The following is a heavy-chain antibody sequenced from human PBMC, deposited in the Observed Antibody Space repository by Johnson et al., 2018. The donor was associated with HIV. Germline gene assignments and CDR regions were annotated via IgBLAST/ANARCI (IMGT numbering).Heavy chain of an antibody. J-gene: IGHJ3*02. CDR1: GFTFSSYA. D-gene: IGHD3-16*01. V-gene: IGHV3-30*04. CDR2: ISYEGSNK. CDR3: VGGWDAFDI. Sequence: VQLVESGGGVVQPGRSLRLSCAASGFTFSSYAMHWVRQAPGKGLEWVAVISYEGSNKYYADSVKGRFNISRGNYKNTLYLQMNSRRAEETAGYYCVGGWDAFDIWGEGTMVTVSS.